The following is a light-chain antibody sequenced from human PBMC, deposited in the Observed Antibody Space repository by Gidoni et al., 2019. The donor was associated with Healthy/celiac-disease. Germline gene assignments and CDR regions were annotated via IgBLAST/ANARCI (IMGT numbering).Light chain of an antibody. CDR1: QDISNY. CDR2: DAS. Sequence: DIQMTLSLSSLSASVGDRVPITCQASQDISNYSNWYQQKPGKAPKLLIYDASSLEIGVPSRFSGSGSGTDFTFTISSRQPEDIATSYCQQYDNLRPVTFGGXTKVEIK. CDR3: QQYDNLRPVT. J-gene: IGKJ4*01. V-gene: IGKV1-33*01.